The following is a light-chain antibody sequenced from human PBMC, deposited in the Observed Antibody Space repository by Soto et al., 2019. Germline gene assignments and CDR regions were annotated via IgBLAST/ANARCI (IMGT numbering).Light chain of an antibody. CDR3: QEYYSPPFS. Sequence: DIVMTQSPDSLAVSLGERATINCKSSQSVLYSSNNKNYLGWYQQKPGQTPKLLIYWASTRDSGVPDRFSGSGSGTDFTLTISSLQAEDVAVYYFQEYYSPPFSFGQGTRREIK. CDR1: QSVLYSSNNKNY. CDR2: WAS. J-gene: IGKJ2*01. V-gene: IGKV4-1*01.